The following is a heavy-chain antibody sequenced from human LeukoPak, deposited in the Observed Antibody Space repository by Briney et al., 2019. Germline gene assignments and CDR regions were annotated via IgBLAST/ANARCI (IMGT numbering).Heavy chain of an antibody. J-gene: IGHJ4*02. CDR1: GFILSNYA. CDR2: LGTAGDT. D-gene: IGHD5-24*01. CDR3: AGQSTPHGNFDY. V-gene: IGHV3-13*01. Sequence: PGGSLRLSCAASGFILSNYAMHWVRQPAGKGLEWVSALGTAGDTFYPGSVKGRFTISRDNAKKSLFLQMSSLRAEDTAIYYCAGQSTPHGNFDYWGQGTLVTVSS.